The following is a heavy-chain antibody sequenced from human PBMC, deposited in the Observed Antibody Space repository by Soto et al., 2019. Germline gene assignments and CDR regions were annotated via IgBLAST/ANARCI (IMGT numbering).Heavy chain of an antibody. CDR3: ARVEVGYYGMDV. V-gene: IGHV1-69*06. CDR2: IIPIFGTA. D-gene: IGHD3-22*01. Sequence: QVQLVQSGAGVKKPGSSVKVSCKASGGTFSSYAISWVRQAPGQGLEWMGGIIPIFGTANYAQKFQGRVTITADKSTSTAYKELSSLRSEDTAVYYCARVEVGYYGMDVWGQGTPVPVSS. CDR1: GGTFSSYA. J-gene: IGHJ6*02.